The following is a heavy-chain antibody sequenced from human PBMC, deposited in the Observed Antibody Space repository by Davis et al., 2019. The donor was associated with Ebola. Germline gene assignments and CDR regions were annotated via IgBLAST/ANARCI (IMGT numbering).Heavy chain of an antibody. J-gene: IGHJ4*02. Sequence: VESLNISCKGSGYSFNTYWIAWVRQMPGKGLAWMGIIYPRDSDTRYRPSFEGQVTISVDRSISTAYLQWSSLKASDSAMYYCARQEALYGSIDNWGQGTLVTVSS. D-gene: IGHD6-13*01. CDR3: ARQEALYGSIDN. CDR1: GYSFNTYW. V-gene: IGHV5-51*01. CDR2: IYPRDSDT.